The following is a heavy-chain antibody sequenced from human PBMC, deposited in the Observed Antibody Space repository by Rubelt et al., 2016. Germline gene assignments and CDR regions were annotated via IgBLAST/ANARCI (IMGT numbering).Heavy chain of an antibody. Sequence: LEEPSETLSLTCAVYGGSFSGYYWSWIRQPPGKGLEWIGEINHSGSTNYNPSLKSRVTISTDASKNPFSLKMTSVTAADTAVYYCATTAADLYNWFDPWGQGTLVTVSS. D-gene: IGHD6-13*01. V-gene: IGHV4-34*01. CDR1: GGSFSGYY. CDR2: INHSGST. CDR3: ATTAADLYNWFDP. J-gene: IGHJ5*02.